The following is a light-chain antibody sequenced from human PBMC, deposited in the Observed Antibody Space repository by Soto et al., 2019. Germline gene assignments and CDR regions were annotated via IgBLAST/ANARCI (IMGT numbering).Light chain of an antibody. CDR2: KAS. Sequence: IQMNQPPSTLSASLGDRLTITCRASQSVSSWVAWYHLKPGKAPKLLIYKASTLETGVPSRFSGSGYRTEFTLTISSLQPDDFATYYCQHYASFSGTFGQGSKVDI. J-gene: IGKJ1*01. V-gene: IGKV1-5*03. CDR3: QHYASFSGT. CDR1: QSVSSW.